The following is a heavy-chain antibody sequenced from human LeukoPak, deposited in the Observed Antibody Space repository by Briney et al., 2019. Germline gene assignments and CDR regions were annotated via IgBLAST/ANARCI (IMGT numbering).Heavy chain of an antibody. D-gene: IGHD3-10*01. CDR2: IYYSGST. CDR3: ARAMVRGVIIFDY. V-gene: IGHV4-59*01. Sequence: SETLSLTCTVSGGSISSYYWSWIRQPPGKGLEWIGYIYYSGSTNYNPSLKSRVTISVDTSKNQFSLKLSSVTAADTAVYYCARAMVRGVIIFDYWGQGTLDTVSS. CDR1: GGSISSYY. J-gene: IGHJ4*02.